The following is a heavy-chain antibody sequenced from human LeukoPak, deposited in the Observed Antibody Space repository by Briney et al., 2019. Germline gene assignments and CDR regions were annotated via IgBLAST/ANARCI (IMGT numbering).Heavy chain of an antibody. V-gene: IGHV3-23*01. CDR1: GLTFGDHA. CDR3: AKSIVVVPAAIFDY. Sequence: GGSLRLSCTASGLTFGDHAMSWVRQAPGKGLEWVSAISGSGGSTYYADSVKGRFTISRDNSKNTLYLQMNSLRAEDTAVYYCAKSIVVVPAAIFDYWGQGTLVTVSS. CDR2: ISGSGGST. D-gene: IGHD2-2*01. J-gene: IGHJ4*02.